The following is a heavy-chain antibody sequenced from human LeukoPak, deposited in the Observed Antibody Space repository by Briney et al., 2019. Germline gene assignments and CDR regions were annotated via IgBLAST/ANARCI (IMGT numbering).Heavy chain of an antibody. Sequence: GRSLRLSCAASGFTFSSYAMHWVRQAPGKGLEWVAVISYDGSNKYYADSVKGQFTISRDNSKNTLYLQMNSLRAEDTAVYYCAREKSGSYFDYWGQGTLVTVSS. J-gene: IGHJ4*02. D-gene: IGHD1-26*01. CDR1: GFTFSSYA. CDR3: AREKSGSYFDY. V-gene: IGHV3-30-3*01. CDR2: ISYDGSNK.